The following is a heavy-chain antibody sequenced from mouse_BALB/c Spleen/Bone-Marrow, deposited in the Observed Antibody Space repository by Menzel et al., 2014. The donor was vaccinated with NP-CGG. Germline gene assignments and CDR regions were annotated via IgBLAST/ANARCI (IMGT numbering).Heavy chain of an antibody. D-gene: IGHD2-1*01. J-gene: IGHJ3*01. CDR1: GYTFTSYW. CDR2: IAPGSGST. Sequence: DLVKPGASVKLSCKASGYTFTSYWINWIKQRPGQGLEWIGRIAPGSGSTYYNEMFKGKATLTVDTSSSSAYIHLNLLSSDDADVDFCSRKDMGYGNYGWFAYWGQGTLVTVSA. V-gene: IGHV1S41*01. CDR3: SRKDMGYGNYGWFAY.